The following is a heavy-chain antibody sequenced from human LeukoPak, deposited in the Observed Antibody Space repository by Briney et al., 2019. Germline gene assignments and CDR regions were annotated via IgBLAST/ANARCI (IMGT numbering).Heavy chain of an antibody. CDR1: GFTFSSYA. CDR3: ARGAIFGVDTFDY. J-gene: IGHJ4*02. CDR2: ISSNGGST. D-gene: IGHD3-3*01. Sequence: GGSLRLSCAASGFTFSSYAMHWVRQAPGKGLEYVSAISSNGGSTYYANSVKGRFTISRDNSKNTLYLQMGSLRAEDMAVYYCARGAIFGVDTFDYWGQGTLVTVSS. V-gene: IGHV3-64*01.